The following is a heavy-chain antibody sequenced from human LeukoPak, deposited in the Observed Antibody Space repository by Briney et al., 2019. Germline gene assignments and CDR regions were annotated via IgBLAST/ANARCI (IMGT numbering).Heavy chain of an antibody. D-gene: IGHD3-10*01. Sequence: ASVKVSCKASGDTFSNYGFSWVRQAPGQGLEWMGWISADNGNTNYAQMLQGRVTMTTDTSTSTAYMEPRSLRSDDTAVYYCARDGGSGRGYYYYYYMDVWGKGTTVTVSS. V-gene: IGHV1-18*01. CDR3: ARDGGSGRGYYYYYYMDV. CDR2: ISADNGNT. J-gene: IGHJ6*03. CDR1: GDTFSNYG.